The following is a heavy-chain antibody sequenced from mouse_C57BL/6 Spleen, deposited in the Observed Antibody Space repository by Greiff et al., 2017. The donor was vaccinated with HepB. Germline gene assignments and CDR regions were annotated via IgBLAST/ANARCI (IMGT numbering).Heavy chain of an antibody. CDR2: IDPNSGGT. Sequence: QQSCKASGYTFTSYWMHWVKQRPGRGLEWIGRIDPNSGGTKYNEKFKSKATLTVDKPSSTAYMQLSSLTSEDSAVYYCARESSTMIMDYAMDYWGQGTSVTVSS. CDR1: GYTFTSYW. V-gene: IGHV1-72*01. J-gene: IGHJ4*01. D-gene: IGHD2-4*01. CDR3: ARESSTMIMDYAMDY.